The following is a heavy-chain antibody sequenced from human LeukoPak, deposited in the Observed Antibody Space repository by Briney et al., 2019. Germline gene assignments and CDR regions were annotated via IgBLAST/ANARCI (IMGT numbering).Heavy chain of an antibody. Sequence: SGPTLGQPTPALTLTCNLSGLSLSTRGVGVGWIPHPPGKALGGLALIYWDDDKRYSPSLKSRLTITKDTSKNQVVLTMTNMDPVDTASYYCAHRRYGSGSYYFDYWGQGTLVTVSS. CDR1: GLSLSTRGVG. CDR2: IYWDDDK. D-gene: IGHD3-10*01. V-gene: IGHV2-5*02. CDR3: AHRRYGSGSYYFDY. J-gene: IGHJ4*02.